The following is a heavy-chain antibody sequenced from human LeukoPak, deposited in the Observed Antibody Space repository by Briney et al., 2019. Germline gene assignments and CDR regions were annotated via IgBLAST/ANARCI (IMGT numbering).Heavy chain of an antibody. J-gene: IGHJ4*02. V-gene: IGHV1-2*02. CDR3: TKPQPGAFEI. CDR2: VNTNSGAT. D-gene: IGHD3-9*01. CDR1: GYTFTGYY. Sequence: ASVKVSCKASGYTFTGYYVHWVRQAPGQGLEWMGWVNTNSGATNYAQKFQGRVTMTRDTSISTAYMELNSLRDDDTALYYCTKPQPGAFEIWGQGTLVTVSS.